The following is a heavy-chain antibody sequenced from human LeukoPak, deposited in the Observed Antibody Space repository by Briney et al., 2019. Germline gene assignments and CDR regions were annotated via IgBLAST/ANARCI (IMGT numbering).Heavy chain of an antibody. CDR3: ARSGTTGTRWFDP. V-gene: IGHV5-51*01. Sequence: KNGESLKISCKGYGYSFTSYWIGWVRQMPGMGLEWMGSIYPSDFDTRYSPSFQGQVTISADKSISTAYLQWSSLKASDTAMYYCARSGTTGTRWFDPWGQGTLVTVSS. D-gene: IGHD1-1*01. CDR1: GYSFTSYW. CDR2: IYPSDFDT. J-gene: IGHJ5*02.